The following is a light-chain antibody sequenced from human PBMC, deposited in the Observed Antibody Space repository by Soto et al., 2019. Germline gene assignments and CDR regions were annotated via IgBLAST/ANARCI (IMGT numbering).Light chain of an antibody. V-gene: IGKV3-15*01. CDR2: AAS. J-gene: IGKJ1*01. CDR3: QHYNSYSEA. Sequence: EIEMTQSPATLSLAPGERVTLSCRASESVSTNLAWYQQKAGQAPRLLIYAASTRATGIPSRFGGSGSGTEFTLTISSLQPDDFATYYCQHYNSYSEAFGQGTKVDIK. CDR1: ESVSTN.